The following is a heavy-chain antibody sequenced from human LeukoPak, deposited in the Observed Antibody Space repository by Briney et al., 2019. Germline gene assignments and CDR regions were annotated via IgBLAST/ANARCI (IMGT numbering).Heavy chain of an antibody. V-gene: IGHV3-7*01. J-gene: IGHJ4*02. Sequence: PGGSLRLSCAASGFTFSSYWMSWVRQAPGKGLEWVANIKQDGSEKYYVDSVKGRFTISRDNAKNSLYLQMNSLRADDTAVYYCARLDSANTGYDYYWGQGTLVTVSS. CDR1: GFTFSSYW. CDR2: IKQDGSEK. CDR3: ARLDSANTGYDYY. D-gene: IGHD5-12*01.